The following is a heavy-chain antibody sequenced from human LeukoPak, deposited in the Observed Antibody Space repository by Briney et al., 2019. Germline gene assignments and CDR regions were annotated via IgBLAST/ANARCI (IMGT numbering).Heavy chain of an antibody. V-gene: IGHV1-8*01. CDR1: GYTFTSYD. CDR3: ATSHSWELLYDY. CDR2: MNPNSGNT. Sequence: ASVKVSCKASGYTFTSYDINWVRQATGQGLEWMGWMNPNSGNTGYARKFQGRVTMTRNTSISTAYMELSSLRSEDTAVYYCATSHSWELLYDYWGQGTLVTVSS. D-gene: IGHD1-26*01. J-gene: IGHJ4*02.